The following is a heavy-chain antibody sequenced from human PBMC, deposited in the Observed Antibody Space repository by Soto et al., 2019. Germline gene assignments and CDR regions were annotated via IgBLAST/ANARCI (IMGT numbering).Heavy chain of an antibody. CDR1: GFTFSRY. D-gene: IGHD6-19*01. CDR3: AKEGSEQCLEHLDY. CDR2: ISGSGAGT. Sequence: EVQLLESGGGLVQPGGSLRLSCAASGFTFSRYMTWVRQAPGKGLEWVSSISGSGAGTYYADSVKGRLTISRDHTKNTLYLQMNSLRAEDTAVYYCAKEGSEQCLEHLDYWGQGTLVTVSS. J-gene: IGHJ4*02. V-gene: IGHV3-23*01.